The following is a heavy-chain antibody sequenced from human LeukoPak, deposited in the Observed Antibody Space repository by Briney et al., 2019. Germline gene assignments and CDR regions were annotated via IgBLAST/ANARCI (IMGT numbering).Heavy chain of an antibody. Sequence: PSETLSLTCTVSGGSVSSGSYYWSWIRQPPGKGLEWIGYIYYSGSTNYNPSLKSRVTISVDTSKNQFSLKLSSVTAADTAVYYCARRESHRIYYGSGSYSKNRHNWFDPWGQGTLVTVSS. CDR3: ARRESHRIYYGSGSYSKNRHNWFDP. D-gene: IGHD3-10*01. CDR1: GGSVSSGSYY. J-gene: IGHJ5*02. V-gene: IGHV4-61*01. CDR2: IYYSGST.